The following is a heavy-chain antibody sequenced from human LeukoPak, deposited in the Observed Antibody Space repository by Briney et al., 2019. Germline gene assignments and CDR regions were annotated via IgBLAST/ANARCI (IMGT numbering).Heavy chain of an antibody. D-gene: IGHD6-19*01. J-gene: IGHJ4*02. CDR2: IKDSGRN. Sequence: SETLSLTCAVYGESFSEYYWGWGRQSPGKGVGWVGQIKDSGRNNYNPSLKRRVTISVDTSNNQFSLKVSSVTAADTAVYYCAREREESGAWYERPHFDYWGQGALVTVSS. V-gene: IGHV4-34*01. CDR1: GESFSEYY. CDR3: AREREESGAWYERPHFDY.